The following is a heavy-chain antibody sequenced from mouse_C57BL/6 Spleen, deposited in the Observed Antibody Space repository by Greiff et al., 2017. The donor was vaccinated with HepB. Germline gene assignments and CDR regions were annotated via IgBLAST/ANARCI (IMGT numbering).Heavy chain of an antibody. CDR3: AREGWLGRRFDY. J-gene: IGHJ2*01. D-gene: IGHD4-1*01. CDR1: GFTFSDYG. CDR2: ISSGSSTI. V-gene: IGHV5-17*01. Sequence: EVMLVESGGGLVKPGGSLKLSCAASGFTFSDYGMHWVRQAPEKGLEWVAYISSGSSTIYYADTVKGRFTISRDNAKNTLFLQMTSLRSEDTAMYYCAREGWLGRRFDYWGQVTTLTVSS.